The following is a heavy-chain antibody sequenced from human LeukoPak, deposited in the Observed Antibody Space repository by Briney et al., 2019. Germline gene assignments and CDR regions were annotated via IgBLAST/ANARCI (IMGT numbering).Heavy chain of an antibody. J-gene: IGHJ2*01. CDR1: GGSISSYY. Sequence: PSETLFLTCTVSGGSISSYYWSWIRQPAGRGLEWIGRIYTSGTTHYNPSLKSRVTMSVDTSKNQFSLKLSSVTAADTAVYYCARLRSTYWYFDLWGRGTLVTVSS. CDR2: IYTSGTT. CDR3: ARLRSTYWYFDL. V-gene: IGHV4-4*07. D-gene: IGHD4-17*01.